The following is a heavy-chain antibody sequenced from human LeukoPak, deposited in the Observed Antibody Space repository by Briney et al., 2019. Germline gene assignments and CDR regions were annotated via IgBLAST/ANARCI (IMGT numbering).Heavy chain of an antibody. CDR2: INANSGGT. D-gene: IGHD3-10*01. J-gene: IGHJ5*02. CDR1: GYTFTGNY. V-gene: IGHV1-2*02. Sequence: ASVKVSCKASGYTFTGNYIHWVRQAPGQGLEWMGWINANSGGTKYAQKFQGRVTMTRDTSISTAYMELSSLRSDDTAVYYCARGRLGTWFGELKAWGQGTLVTVSS. CDR3: ARGRLGTWFGELKA.